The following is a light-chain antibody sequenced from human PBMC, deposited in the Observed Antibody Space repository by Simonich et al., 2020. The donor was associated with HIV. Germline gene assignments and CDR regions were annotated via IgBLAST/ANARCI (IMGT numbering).Light chain of an antibody. Sequence: EIVLTQSPGTLSLSPGERATLSCRASQSVSSSQLAWYQQKPGLAPRLLIYDASSRATGIPDRFSGSGSGTDFTLTISSMQSEDFAVYYCQQYNNWPFTFGPGTKVDIK. CDR3: QQYNNWPFT. J-gene: IGKJ3*01. CDR1: QSVSSSQ. V-gene: IGKV3D-20*01. CDR2: DAS.